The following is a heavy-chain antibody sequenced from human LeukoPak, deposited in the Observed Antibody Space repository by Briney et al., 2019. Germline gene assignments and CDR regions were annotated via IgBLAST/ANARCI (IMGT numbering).Heavy chain of an antibody. CDR1: GFTFSSYA. V-gene: IGHV3-23*01. CDR3: AKDFRALRFGDWGY. D-gene: IGHD3-10*01. CDR2: ISGSGGST. Sequence: GGSLRLSCAASGFTFSSYAMSWVRQAPGKGLEWVSAISGSGGSTYYADSVKGRFTISRDNSKNTLYLQMNSLRAEDTAVYYCAKDFRALRFGDWGYWGQGTLVTVSS. J-gene: IGHJ4*02.